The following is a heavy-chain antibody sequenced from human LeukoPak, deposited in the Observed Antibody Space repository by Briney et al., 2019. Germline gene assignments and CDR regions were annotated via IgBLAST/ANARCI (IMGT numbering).Heavy chain of an antibody. CDR1: GFTFSSYT. CDR3: ARDRLLEDRDYHYYYYMDV. J-gene: IGHJ6*03. D-gene: IGHD1-1*01. V-gene: IGHV3-21*01. CDR2: ISSSSSYI. Sequence: GGSLRLSCAVSGFTFSSYTINWVRQAPGKGLEWVSSISSSSSYIYYADSVKGRFTISGDNAKNSLSLQMNSLRAEDTAVYYCARDRLLEDRDYHYYYYMDVWGIGTTVTVSS.